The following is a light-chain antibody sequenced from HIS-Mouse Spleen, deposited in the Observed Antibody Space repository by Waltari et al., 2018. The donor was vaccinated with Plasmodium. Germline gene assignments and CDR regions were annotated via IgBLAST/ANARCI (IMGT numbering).Light chain of an antibody. Sequence: EIVLTQSPGTLSLSHGERATLSCSASQSVSSSYLAWYQQKPGQAPRLLIYGASSRATGIPDRFSGSGSGTDFTLTISRLEPEDFAVYYCQQYGSSPYTFGQGTKLEIK. J-gene: IGKJ2*01. V-gene: IGKV3-20*01. CDR3: QQYGSSPYT. CDR2: GAS. CDR1: QSVSSSY.